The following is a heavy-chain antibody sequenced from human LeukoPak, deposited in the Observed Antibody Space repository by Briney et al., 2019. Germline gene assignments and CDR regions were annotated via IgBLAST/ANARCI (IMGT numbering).Heavy chain of an antibody. CDR1: GYNFTSYW. CDR2: VDPSDSYI. J-gene: IGHJ4*02. Sequence: GESLKISCKGFGYNFTSYWISWVRQMPGKGLEWMGRVDPSDSYINYSPSSQGHVTISADKSITTAYLQWSSLKASDTAMYYCARLRDGSIDYWGQGTLVTVSS. V-gene: IGHV5-10-1*01. CDR3: ARLRDGSIDY.